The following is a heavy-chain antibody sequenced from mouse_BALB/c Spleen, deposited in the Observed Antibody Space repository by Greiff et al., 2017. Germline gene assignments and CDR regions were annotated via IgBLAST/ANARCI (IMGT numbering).Heavy chain of an antibody. CDR1: GFNIKDYY. CDR3: ASTTVVGRAMGY. D-gene: IGHD1-1*01. Sequence: EVQLQESGAELVRPGALVKLSCKASGFNIKDYYMHWVKQRPEQGLEWIGWIDPENGNTIYDPKFQGKASITADTSSNTAYLQLSSLTSEDTAVYYCASTTVVGRAMGYRGQGASETASS. V-gene: IGHV14-1*02. CDR2: IDPENGNT. J-gene: IGHJ4*01.